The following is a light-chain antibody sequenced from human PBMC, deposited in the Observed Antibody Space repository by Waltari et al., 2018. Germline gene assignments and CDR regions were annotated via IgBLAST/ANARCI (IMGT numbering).Light chain of an antibody. J-gene: IGLJ2*01. Sequence: SSELTQDPAVSVALGQTVRLTCQGASLRRYHASWYQQKPGQAPVLVIYGKNNRPSGIPDRFSGSSSGNTASLTISGAQAEDEADYYCNSRDSSGNHVVFGGGTKLTVL. V-gene: IGLV3-19*01. CDR2: GKN. CDR3: NSRDSSGNHVV. CDR1: SLRRYH.